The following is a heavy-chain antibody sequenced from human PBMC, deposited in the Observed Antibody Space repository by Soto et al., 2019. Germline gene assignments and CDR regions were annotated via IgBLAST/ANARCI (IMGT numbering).Heavy chain of an antibody. J-gene: IGHJ4*01. CDR2: IYSSGST. Sequence: QVQLQESGPGMVKPSETLSLTCTVSGVSISSSFWSWIRQPAGKGLEYIGRIYSSGSTNQNPSLKSRLTMSVDTSKNQFSLRLSSVTAADTAGYYCARDRIALAGFDYWGHGTLVTVSS. CDR1: GVSISSSF. CDR3: ARDRIALAGFDY. V-gene: IGHV4-4*07. D-gene: IGHD6-19*01.